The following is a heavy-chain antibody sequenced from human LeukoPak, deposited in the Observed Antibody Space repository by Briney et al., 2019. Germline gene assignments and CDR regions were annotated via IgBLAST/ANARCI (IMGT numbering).Heavy chain of an antibody. Sequence: PGGSLRLSCAASGFTFSSYEMNWVRQAPGKGLEWVSYISGIGSTIYYAGSVKGRFTISRDNAKNSLYLQMHSLRAEDTAVYYCARYPSRYCSSTSCYLVHWGQGALVTVSS. CDR1: GFTFSSYE. J-gene: IGHJ5*02. V-gene: IGHV3-48*03. CDR3: ARYPSRYCSSTSCYLVH. D-gene: IGHD2-2*01. CDR2: ISGIGSTI.